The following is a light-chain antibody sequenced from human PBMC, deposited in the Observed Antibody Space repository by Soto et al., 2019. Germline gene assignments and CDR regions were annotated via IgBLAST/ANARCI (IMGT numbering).Light chain of an antibody. J-gene: IGKJ1*01. CDR3: QQCGSSPWT. CDR1: QSVSSSY. Sequence: ENVLTQSPDTLSLSPGERATLSCRASQSVSSSYLAWYQQKPGQAPRLLIYNASSRATGIPDRFSGGGSKTDCALTISRLEREDFAVYYCQQCGSSPWTFGRGTKVAIK. V-gene: IGKV3-20*01. CDR2: NAS.